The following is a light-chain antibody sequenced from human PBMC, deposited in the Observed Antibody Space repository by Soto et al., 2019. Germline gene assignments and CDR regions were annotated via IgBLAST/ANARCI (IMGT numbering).Light chain of an antibody. J-gene: IGKJ2*01. Sequence: DIQRTQSPSTLSESVGDRVTITGRASPIISSWLAWYQQKPGKAPKRLIYKSSRLESGVPSRFSGSGSGTEVSLPIISLQPDEFAAYYCQQYNRYPYTFGQGTKLEIK. CDR2: KSS. V-gene: IGKV1-5*03. CDR3: QQYNRYPYT. CDR1: PIISSW.